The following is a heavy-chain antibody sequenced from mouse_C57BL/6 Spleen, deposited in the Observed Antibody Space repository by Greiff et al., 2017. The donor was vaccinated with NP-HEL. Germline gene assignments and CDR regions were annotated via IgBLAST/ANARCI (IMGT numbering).Heavy chain of an antibody. CDR2: ISSGSSTI. D-gene: IGHD2-5*01. Sequence: EVQGVESGGGLVKPGGSLKLSCAASGFTFSDYGMHWVRQAPEKGLEWVAYISSGSSTIYYADTVKGRFTISRDNAKNTLFLQMTSLRSEDTAMYYCARQSYSNYVNYAMDYWGQGTSVTVSS. V-gene: IGHV5-17*01. CDR1: GFTFSDYG. J-gene: IGHJ4*01. CDR3: ARQSYSNYVNYAMDY.